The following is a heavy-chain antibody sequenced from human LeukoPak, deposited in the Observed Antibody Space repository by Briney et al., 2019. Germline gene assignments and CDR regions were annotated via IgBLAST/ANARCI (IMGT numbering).Heavy chain of an antibody. V-gene: IGHV1-2*04. J-gene: IGHJ4*02. CDR1: GYTFTDYY. CDR2: INPNTFDT. Sequence: ASVKVSCNASGYTFTDYYIHWVRQAPGQGLEWMGWINPNTFDTKYAQKFQGSVTMTRDTSIATAYMELRRLTSDDTAVYYCARERNSGYSSLGPWGQGTLVTVSS. CDR3: ARERNSGYSSLGP. D-gene: IGHD3-22*01.